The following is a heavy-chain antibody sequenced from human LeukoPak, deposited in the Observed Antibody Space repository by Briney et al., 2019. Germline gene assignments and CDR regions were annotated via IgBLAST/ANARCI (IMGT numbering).Heavy chain of an antibody. D-gene: IGHD3-10*01. V-gene: IGHV6-1*01. Sequence: SQTLSLTCAISGDSVSNNNAVWNWIRQSPSTALQWLGKTYYRSKWNYDYAVSMKSRITINPDTSKNHFSLQLSSVTPEDTAVYYCARSVNSGCLDCWGQGVLVTVSS. CDR2: TYYRSKWNY. CDR3: ARSVNSGCLDC. J-gene: IGHJ4*02. CDR1: GDSVSNNNAV.